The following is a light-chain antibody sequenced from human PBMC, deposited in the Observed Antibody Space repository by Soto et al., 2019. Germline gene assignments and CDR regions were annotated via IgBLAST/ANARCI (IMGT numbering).Light chain of an antibody. CDR1: SSDVGGYNY. CDR3: SSYTSSSLVV. V-gene: IGLV2-14*01. CDR2: AVS. Sequence: QSVLTQPASVSGSPGQSITISCTGTSSDVGGYNYVSWYKQYAGKAPKLMIYAVSNRPSGVSNRFSASKSGSTAFLTISGLQAEDEADYYCSSYTSSSLVVFGGGTKLTVL. J-gene: IGLJ2*01.